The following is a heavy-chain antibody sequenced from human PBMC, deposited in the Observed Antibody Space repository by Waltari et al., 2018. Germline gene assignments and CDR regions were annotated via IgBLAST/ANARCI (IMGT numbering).Heavy chain of an antibody. J-gene: IGHJ4*02. Sequence: EVQLVESGGGLVKPGGSLTLSCVASGFIFGGYTMTWVRQAPGKGLEWVSSINSGSSSISYADSMKGRFTVSRDNAKNSVYLQMNSLRAEDTAVYYCARYYDFWRGSFIDHWGPGTLVTVSS. CDR2: INSGSSSI. V-gene: IGHV3-21*02. CDR1: GFIFGGYT. CDR3: ARYYDFWRGSFIDH. D-gene: IGHD3-3*01.